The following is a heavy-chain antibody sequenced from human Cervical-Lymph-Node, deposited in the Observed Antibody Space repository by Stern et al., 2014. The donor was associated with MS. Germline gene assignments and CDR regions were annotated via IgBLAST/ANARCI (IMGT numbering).Heavy chain of an antibody. J-gene: IGHJ4*02. Sequence: VQLVESGGGVVQPGRSLRLSCAASGFSFSRYAMHWVRQAPGKGLEWVALIWCDGSNPTYTGSVPGRFTISRDNFKNTLYLQMNSLRAEDTAVCYCASAYSGSHYYFDYWGQGTLVTVSS. V-gene: IGHV3-33*01. CDR2: IWCDGSNP. D-gene: IGHD6-13*01. CDR3: ASAYSGSHYYFDY. CDR1: GFSFSRYA.